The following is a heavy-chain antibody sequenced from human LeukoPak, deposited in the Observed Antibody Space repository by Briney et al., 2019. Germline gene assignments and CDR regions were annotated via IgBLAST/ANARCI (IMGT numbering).Heavy chain of an antibody. CDR3: ARDPSEADDAFDI. D-gene: IGHD6-19*01. CDR2: IYPGDSDT. J-gene: IGHJ3*02. Sequence: GESLKISCKGSGYSFTSYWIGWVRQMPGKGLEWMGIIYPGDSDTRYSPSFQGQVTISTGKSISTAYLQWSSLKASDTAMYYCARDPSEADDAFDIWGQGTMVTVSS. V-gene: IGHV5-51*01. CDR1: GYSFTSYW.